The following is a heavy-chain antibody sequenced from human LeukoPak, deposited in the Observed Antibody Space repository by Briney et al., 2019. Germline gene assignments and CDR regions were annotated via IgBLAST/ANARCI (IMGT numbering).Heavy chain of an antibody. CDR1: GYTRTELS. J-gene: IGHJ4*02. D-gene: IGHD3-10*01. CDR2: FDPEDGET. CDR3: ATLSITMVRGALDY. V-gene: IGHV1-24*01. Sequence: ASVKVSCKVSGYTRTELSMHWVRQAPGKGLEWMGGFDPEDGETIYAQKFQGRVTMTEDTSTDTAYMELSSLRSEDTAVYYCATLSITMVRGALDYWGQGTLVTVSS.